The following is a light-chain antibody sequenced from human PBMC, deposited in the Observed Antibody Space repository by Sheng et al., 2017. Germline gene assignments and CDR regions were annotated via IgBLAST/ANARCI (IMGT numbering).Light chain of an antibody. CDR1: SSNIGNNH. CDR3: AAWDSRLSSVL. J-gene: IGLJ2*01. CDR2: DTD. Sequence: QSVVTQPPSVSAAPGQKVTISCSGGSSNIGNNHVSWYQQLPGSAPKLVIYDTDQRPSGIPDRFSGSKSGTSATLGITGLQTGDEAHYYCAAWDSRLSSVLFGGGTRLTVL. V-gene: IGLV1-51*01.